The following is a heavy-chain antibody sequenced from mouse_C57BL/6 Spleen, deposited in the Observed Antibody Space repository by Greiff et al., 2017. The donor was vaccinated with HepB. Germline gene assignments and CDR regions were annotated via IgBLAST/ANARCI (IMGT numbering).Heavy chain of an antibody. CDR1: GFSLTSYA. V-gene: IGHV2-9-1*01. Sequence: QVQLKESGPGLVAPSQSLSITCTVSGFSLTSYAISWVRQPPGKGLEWLGVIWPGGGATYNSALKSRLSITKDNTKSQVFLKMNSLQTDDTARYYCARKGSSGWYYFDYWGQGTTLTVSS. CDR3: ARKGSSGWYYFDY. D-gene: IGHD3-2*02. CDR2: IWPGGGA. J-gene: IGHJ2*01.